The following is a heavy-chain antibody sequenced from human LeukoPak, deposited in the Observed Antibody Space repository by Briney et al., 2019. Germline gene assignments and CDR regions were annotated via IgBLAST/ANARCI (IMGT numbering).Heavy chain of an antibody. J-gene: IGHJ3*02. Sequence: PGASLRLSCAASGFTFSSYAMSWVRQAPGEGLEWVSAISGSGGSTYYADSVKGRFTISRDNSKNTLYLQMNSLRAEDTAVYYCAKGDSSGYLLGAFDIWGQGTMVTVSS. D-gene: IGHD3-22*01. CDR2: ISGSGGST. CDR3: AKGDSSGYLLGAFDI. V-gene: IGHV3-23*01. CDR1: GFTFSSYA.